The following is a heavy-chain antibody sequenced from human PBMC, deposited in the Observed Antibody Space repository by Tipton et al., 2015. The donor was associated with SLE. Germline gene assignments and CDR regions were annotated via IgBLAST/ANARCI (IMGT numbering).Heavy chain of an antibody. Sequence: TLSLTCTVSGGSISSSGYYWSWIRQPPGKGLEWIGEINHSGSTNYNPSLKSRVTISVDTSKNQFSLKLSSVTAADTAVYYCRTQVFASRVGDYWGQGTLVTVSS. CDR2: INHSGST. J-gene: IGHJ4*02. D-gene: IGHD1-14*01. CDR3: RTQVFASRVGDY. CDR1: GGSISSSGYY. V-gene: IGHV4-39*07.